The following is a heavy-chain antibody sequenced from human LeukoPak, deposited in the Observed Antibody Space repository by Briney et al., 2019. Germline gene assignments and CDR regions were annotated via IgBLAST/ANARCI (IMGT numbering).Heavy chain of an antibody. Sequence: GGSLRLSCAASGFTFSSNGMNWVRQARGKGLEWFSAISGSGGSTYYADSVKGRFTISRDNSKNTLYLQMNSLRAEDTAVYYCATDSRIVGATKRSYWGQGTLVTVSS. CDR3: ATDSRIVGATKRSY. CDR1: GFTFSSNG. D-gene: IGHD1-26*01. CDR2: ISGSGGST. J-gene: IGHJ4*02. V-gene: IGHV3-23*01.